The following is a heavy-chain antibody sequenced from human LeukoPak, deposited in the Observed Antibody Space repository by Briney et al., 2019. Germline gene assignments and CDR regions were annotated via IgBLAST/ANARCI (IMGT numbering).Heavy chain of an antibody. CDR1: GYTLTELS. D-gene: IGHD6-19*01. J-gene: IGHJ4*02. CDR3: ATDRYSSTAPYYFDY. V-gene: IGHV1-24*01. Sequence: ASVKVSCKVSGYTLTELSMHWVRQAPGKGLEWMGGFDPEDGETIYAQKFQGRVTMTEDTSTDTAYMELSSPRSEDTAVYYCATDRYSSTAPYYFDYWGQGTLVTVSS. CDR2: FDPEDGET.